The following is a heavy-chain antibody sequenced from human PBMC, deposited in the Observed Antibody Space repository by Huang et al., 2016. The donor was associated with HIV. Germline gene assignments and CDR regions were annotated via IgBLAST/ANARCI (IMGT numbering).Heavy chain of an antibody. Sequence: QVHLVQSGAEVKKPGASVKVSCKASGYTFTNYDINWVRQAPGGGLGWMGWKKRNTGTTGFEQSCPGKVTMTRKTSITTAYMELTSLTSEGTAVYYCARSAYGDLDYWGLGTLVIVSS. J-gene: IGHJ4*02. CDR1: GYTFTNYD. V-gene: IGHV1-8*02. CDR3: ARSAYGDLDY. D-gene: IGHD4-17*01. CDR2: KKRNTGTT.